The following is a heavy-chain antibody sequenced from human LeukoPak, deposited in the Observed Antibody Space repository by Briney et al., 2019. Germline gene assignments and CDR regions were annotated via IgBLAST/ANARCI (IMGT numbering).Heavy chain of an antibody. CDR2: IIPIFGTA. J-gene: IGHJ4*02. CDR3: AREDYDDSSGYSLFDY. CDR1: GGTFSSYA. Sequence: SVKVSCKASGGTFSSYAISWVRQAPGQGLEWTGGIIPIFGTANYAQKFQGRVTITTDESTSTAYMELSSLRSEDTAVYYCAREDYDDSSGYSLFDYWGQGTLVTVSS. V-gene: IGHV1-69*05. D-gene: IGHD3-22*01.